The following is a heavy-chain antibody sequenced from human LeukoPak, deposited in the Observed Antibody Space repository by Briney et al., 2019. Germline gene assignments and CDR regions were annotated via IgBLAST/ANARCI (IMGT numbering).Heavy chain of an antibody. CDR1: GFTFDDYG. V-gene: IGHV3-20*04. J-gene: IGHJ4*02. CDR2: INWNGGST. Sequence: GGSLRLSCAASGFTFDDYGMSWVRQAPGKGLEWVSGINWNGGSTGYADSVKGRFTISRGNAKNSLYLQMNSLRAEDTALYYCARDREITFGGGYYFDYWGQGTLVTVSS. CDR3: ARDREITFGGGYYFDY. D-gene: IGHD3-16*01.